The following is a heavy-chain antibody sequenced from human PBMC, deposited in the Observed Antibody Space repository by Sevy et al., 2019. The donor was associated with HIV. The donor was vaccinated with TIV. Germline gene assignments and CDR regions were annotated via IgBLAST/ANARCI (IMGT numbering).Heavy chain of an antibody. D-gene: IGHD4-17*01. CDR1: GFTVSSNY. V-gene: IGHV3-53*01. CDR3: ARDPDYGDPPDYYYYYGMDV. Sequence: GGSLRLSCAASGFTVSSNYMSWVRQAPGKGLEWVSVIYSGRSTYYADSVKGRFTISRDNSKDTLYLQMNSLRAEGTAVYYCARDPDYGDPPDYYYYYGMDVWGQGTTVIVSS. J-gene: IGHJ6*02. CDR2: IYSGRST.